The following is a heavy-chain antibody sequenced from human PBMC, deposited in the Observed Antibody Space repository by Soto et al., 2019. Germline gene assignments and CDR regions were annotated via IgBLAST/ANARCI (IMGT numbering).Heavy chain of an antibody. Sequence: PGGSLRLSCAASGFTFSTYEMNWVRQAPGKGLEWVSYISNSGNTIYYADSVEGRFTVSRDNSKNSLYLQMNSLRAEDTAVYYCASPLVTAPHDAFDIWGRGTMVIVSS. D-gene: IGHD2-21*02. CDR3: ASPLVTAPHDAFDI. CDR2: ISNSGNTI. J-gene: IGHJ3*02. V-gene: IGHV3-48*03. CDR1: GFTFSTYE.